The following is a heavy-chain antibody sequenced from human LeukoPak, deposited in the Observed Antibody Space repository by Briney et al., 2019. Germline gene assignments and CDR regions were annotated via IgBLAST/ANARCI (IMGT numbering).Heavy chain of an antibody. Sequence: PSETLSLTCTVSGGSISSSSYYWGWIRQPPGKGLEWIGSIYYSGSTYYNPSLKSRVTISVDTSKNQFSLKLSSVTAADTAVYYCRSTVQVDTAMVGRTGAFDIWGQGTMVTVSS. V-gene: IGHV4-39*07. J-gene: IGHJ3*02. CDR3: RSTVQVDTAMVGRTGAFDI. CDR1: GGSISSSSYY. CDR2: IYYSGST. D-gene: IGHD5-18*01.